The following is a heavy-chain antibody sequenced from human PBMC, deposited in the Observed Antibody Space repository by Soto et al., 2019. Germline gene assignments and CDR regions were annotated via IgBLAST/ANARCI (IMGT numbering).Heavy chain of an antibody. Sequence: GASVKVSCKTSGYTFTNYGISWVRQAPGQGLEWMGWITTDKGKTTYAQKFQGRVTMTTDTSTSTAYMELRSLRSDDTAMYYCARAGAAPYYYYGLDVWGQGTTVTVSS. CDR2: ITTDKGKT. D-gene: IGHD3-10*01. V-gene: IGHV1-18*01. CDR1: GYTFTNYG. CDR3: ARAGAAPYYYYGLDV. J-gene: IGHJ6*02.